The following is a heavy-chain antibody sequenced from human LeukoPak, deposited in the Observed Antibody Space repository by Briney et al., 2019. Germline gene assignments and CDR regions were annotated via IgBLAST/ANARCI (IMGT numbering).Heavy chain of an antibody. D-gene: IGHD5-12*01. J-gene: IGHJ4*01. CDR2: ISSSSTYT. Sequence: TGGSLRLSCAASGFTFSSYSMNWVRQAPGKGLEWVSSISSSSTYTYYADSVRGRFTISRDNAKNSLYLQMNSLRTEDTAVYYCARGTTGGYSPSHWGHGTLVTVSS. CDR1: GFTFSSYS. V-gene: IGHV3-21*01. CDR3: ARGTTGGYSPSH.